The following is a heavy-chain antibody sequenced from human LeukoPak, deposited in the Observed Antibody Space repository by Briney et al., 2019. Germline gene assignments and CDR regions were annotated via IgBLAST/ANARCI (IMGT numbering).Heavy chain of an antibody. CDR2: IYYSGST. CDR1: GGSISSYY. CDR3: ARDLAGAFDI. V-gene: IGHV4-59*01. J-gene: IGHJ3*02. D-gene: IGHD3-10*01. Sequence: SETLSLTCTVSGGSISSYYWSWIRQPPGKGLEWIGYIYYSGSTNYNPSLKSRVTISVDTSKNQFSLKLSSVTAADTAVYYCARDLAGAFDIRGQGTMVTVSS.